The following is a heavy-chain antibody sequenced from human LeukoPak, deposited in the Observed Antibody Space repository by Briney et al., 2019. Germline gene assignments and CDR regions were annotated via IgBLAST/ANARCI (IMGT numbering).Heavy chain of an antibody. D-gene: IGHD2-15*01. J-gene: IGHJ4*02. CDR1: GYTFTGYY. V-gene: IGHV1-2*02. CDR3: ARGPVLRCSGGSCYLFFDY. Sequence: ASARVSCKASGYTFTGYYMHWVRQAPGQGLEWMGWINPNSGGANYAQKFQGRVTMTRDTSISTAYMELSRLRSDDTAVYYCARGPVLRCSGGSCYLFFDYWGQGTLVTVSS. CDR2: INPNSGGA.